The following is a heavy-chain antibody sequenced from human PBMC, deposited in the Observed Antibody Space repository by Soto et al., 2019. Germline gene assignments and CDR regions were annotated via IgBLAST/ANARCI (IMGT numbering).Heavy chain of an antibody. Sequence: GGSLRLSCAASGFTFSSYVMSWVRQAPGKGLEWVSAISGSGGSTYYADSVKGRFTISRDNSKNTLYLQMNSLRAEDTAVYYCANYILEGGGYDYIWGYLDYWGQGTLVTVSS. CDR1: GFTFSSYV. J-gene: IGHJ4*02. CDR3: ANYILEGGGYDYIWGYLDY. CDR2: ISGSGGST. D-gene: IGHD3-16*01. V-gene: IGHV3-23*01.